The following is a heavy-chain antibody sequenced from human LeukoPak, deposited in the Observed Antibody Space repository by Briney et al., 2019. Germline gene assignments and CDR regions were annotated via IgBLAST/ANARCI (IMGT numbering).Heavy chain of an antibody. V-gene: IGHV1-2*02. CDR1: GYTFTGYY. J-gene: IGHJ5*02. CDR2: INPNSGGT. CDR3: ARADYGDYLATWFDP. D-gene: IGHD4-17*01. Sequence: GASVKVSCKASGYTFTGYYMHWVRQAPGQGLEWMGWINPNSGGTNYAQKFQGRVTTTRDTSISTAYMELSRLRSDDTAVYYCARADYGDYLATWFDPWGQGTLVTVSS.